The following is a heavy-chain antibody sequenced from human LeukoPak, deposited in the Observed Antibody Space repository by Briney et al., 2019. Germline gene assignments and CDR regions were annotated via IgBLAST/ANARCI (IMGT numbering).Heavy chain of an antibody. D-gene: IGHD1-26*01. CDR1: GYTFTNYG. J-gene: IGHJ5*02. CDR2: ISVYNGNT. CDR3: ARDNSVGDYAWWFDP. Sequence: ASVKVSCKASGYTFTNYGISWVRQAPGQGLEWMGWISVYNGNTNYAQKLQGRVTMTTDTSTSTAYMELRSLRSDDTAVYYCARDNSVGDYAWWFDPWGQGTLVTVSS. V-gene: IGHV1-18*01.